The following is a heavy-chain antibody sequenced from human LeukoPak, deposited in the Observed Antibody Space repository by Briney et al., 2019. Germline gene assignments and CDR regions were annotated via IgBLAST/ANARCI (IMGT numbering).Heavy chain of an antibody. D-gene: IGHD6-6*01. CDR1: GFTFSSYG. Sequence: HPGRSLRLSCAASGFTFSSYGMHWVRQAPGKGLEWVAVISYDGGNKYYADSVKGRFTISRDNSKNTLYLQMNSLRAEDTAVYYCAKGGSSSAEIFDYWGQGTLVTVSS. CDR3: AKGGSSSAEIFDY. J-gene: IGHJ4*02. CDR2: ISYDGGNK. V-gene: IGHV3-30*18.